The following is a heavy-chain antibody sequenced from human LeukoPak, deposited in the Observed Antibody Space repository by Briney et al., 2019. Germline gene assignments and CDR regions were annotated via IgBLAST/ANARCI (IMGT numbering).Heavy chain of an antibody. V-gene: IGHV3-30*18. J-gene: IGHJ4*02. CDR2: ISYDGSNK. CDR1: GFTFSSYG. Sequence: GGSLRLSCAASGFTFSSYGMHWVRQAPGKGLEWVAVISYDGSNKYYADSVKGRFTISRDNSENTLYLQMNSLRAEDTAVYYCAKDYEQHPDYWGQGTLVTVSS. D-gene: IGHD6-13*01. CDR3: AKDYEQHPDY.